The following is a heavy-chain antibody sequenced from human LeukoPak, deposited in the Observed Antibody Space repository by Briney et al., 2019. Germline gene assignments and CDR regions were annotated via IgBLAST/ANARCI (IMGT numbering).Heavy chain of an antibody. CDR2: IWYDGSNK. D-gene: IGHD5-24*01. CDR1: GFTFSSYG. CDR3: ARGRSWVEMATTLGY. J-gene: IGHJ4*02. V-gene: IGHV3-33*01. Sequence: GGSLRLSCAASGFTFSSYGMHWVRQAPGKGLEWVAVIWYDGSNKYYADSVKGRFTISRDNSKNTLYLQMNSLRAEDTAVYYCARGRSWVEMATTLGYWGQGTLVTVSS.